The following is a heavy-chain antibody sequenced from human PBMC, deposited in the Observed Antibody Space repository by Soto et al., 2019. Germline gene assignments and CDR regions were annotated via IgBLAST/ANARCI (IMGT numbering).Heavy chain of an antibody. CDR2: INPNGGAT. CDR3: ARGGRIGSGFEEGLDY. V-gene: IGHV1-2*02. J-gene: IGHJ4*02. D-gene: IGHD5-12*01. CDR1: AYTFTGYY. Sequence: QVPLVQSGAEVKKPGASVKVSCRASAYTFTGYYVQWVRQAPGQGLEWMGWINPNGGATRYAQKFQGRVTMTRDTSITTAYMDLSSLRSDDTAVYYCARGGRIGSGFEEGLDYWGQGTLVTVSS.